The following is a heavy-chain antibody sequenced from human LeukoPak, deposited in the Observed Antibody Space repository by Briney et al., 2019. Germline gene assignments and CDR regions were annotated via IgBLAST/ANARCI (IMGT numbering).Heavy chain of an antibody. CDR1: GGSVSTCY. D-gene: IGHD1-14*01. CDR3: AGSGSDRCYWYFDL. J-gene: IGHJ2*01. V-gene: IGHV4-59*02. CDR2: MYYGGNA. Sequence: SETLSLTCTVSGGSVSTCYWTWIRQPPGKGLEWIGYMYYGGNANYNSSLKSRVTISLDTSKNQFSLNLSSVTAADTAVYYCAGSGSDRCYWYFDLWAVAPWSLSPQ.